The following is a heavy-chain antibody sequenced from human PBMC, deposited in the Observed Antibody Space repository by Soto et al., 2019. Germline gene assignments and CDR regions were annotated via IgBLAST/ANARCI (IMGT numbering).Heavy chain of an antibody. CDR2: IYHSGST. CDR1: GGSISSSNW. CDR3: ASGYSGYDSYYYGMDV. J-gene: IGHJ6*02. D-gene: IGHD5-12*01. Sequence: PSETLSLTCAVSGGSISSSNWWSWVRQPPGKGLEWIGEIYHSGSTNYNPSLKSRVTISVDKSKNQFSLKLSSVTAADTAVYNCASGYSGYDSYYYGMDVWGQGTTVTVSS. V-gene: IGHV4-4*02.